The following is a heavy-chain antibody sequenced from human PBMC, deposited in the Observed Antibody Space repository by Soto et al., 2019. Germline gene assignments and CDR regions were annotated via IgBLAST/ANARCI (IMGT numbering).Heavy chain of an antibody. CDR1: GYTFTSYG. CDR3: ADGDRYYYGSGRYYYYGMDV. D-gene: IGHD3-10*01. V-gene: IGHV1-18*01. CDR2: ISAYIGNT. J-gene: IGHJ6*02. Sequence: ASVKVSCKASGYTFTSYGISWVRQAPGQGLEWMGWISAYIGNTNYAQKFQGRVTMTADASTSTAYMELSSLRSEDTAVYYCADGDRYYYGSGRYYYYGMDVWGQGTTVTVSS.